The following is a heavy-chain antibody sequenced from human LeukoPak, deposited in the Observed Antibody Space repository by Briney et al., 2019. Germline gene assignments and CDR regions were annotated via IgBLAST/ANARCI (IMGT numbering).Heavy chain of an antibody. J-gene: IGHJ3*02. CDR3: ARGGATRGDAFDI. V-gene: IGHV1-46*01. CDR1: GYTFTRYY. CDR2: INPRGDST. D-gene: IGHD1-26*01. Sequence: ASVKVSCKASGYTFTRYYMHWVRQAPAQGLEWMGLINPRGDSTSYAQKFQGRVTMNRDTSTTTVYVYLNRLTYGEAAVLFCARGGATRGDAFDIWGQGTMVTVSS.